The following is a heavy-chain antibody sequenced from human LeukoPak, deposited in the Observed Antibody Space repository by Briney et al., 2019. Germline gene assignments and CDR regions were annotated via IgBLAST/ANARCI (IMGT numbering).Heavy chain of an antibody. CDR2: ISSDGSVT. J-gene: IGHJ4*02. CDR3: AKEVESYSRSYGAYFDD. D-gene: IGHD1-26*01. CDR1: GFSFSNYW. V-gene: IGHV3-74*03. Sequence: PGGSLRLSCAVSGFSFSNYWMRWVRQDPGKGLVWVSYISSDGSVTKYAASVKGRFTISRDNSKNTLYLQMNSLRTEDTALYYCAKEVESYSRSYGAYFDDWGQGTLVTVSS.